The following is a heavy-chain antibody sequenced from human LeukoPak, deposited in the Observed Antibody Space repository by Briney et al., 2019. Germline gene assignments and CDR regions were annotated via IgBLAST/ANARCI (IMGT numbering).Heavy chain of an antibody. V-gene: IGHV3-30*02. CDR2: IRYDGSNK. Sequence: PGGSLRLSCAASGFTFSSYGMHWVRQAPGKGLEWVAFIRYDGSNKYYADSVKGRFTISRDNSKNTLYLQMNSLRAEDTAVYYCASWGIGIAAAERFDPWGQGTLVTVSS. CDR1: GFTFSSYG. J-gene: IGHJ5*02. D-gene: IGHD6-13*01. CDR3: ASWGIGIAAAERFDP.